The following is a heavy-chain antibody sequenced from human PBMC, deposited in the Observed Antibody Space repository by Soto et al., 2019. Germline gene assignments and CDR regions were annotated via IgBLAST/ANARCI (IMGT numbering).Heavy chain of an antibody. Sequence: SVKVSCKASGGTFSSYTISWVRQAPGQGLEWMGRIIPILGIANYAQKFQGRVTITADKSTSTAYMELSGLRSEDTAVYFCARDRGNYCSSTSGPDDICGQGTRSTGSS. V-gene: IGHV1-69*04. CDR1: GGTFSSYT. J-gene: IGHJ3*02. CDR2: IIPILGIA. D-gene: IGHD2-2*01. CDR3: ARDRGNYCSSTSGPDDI.